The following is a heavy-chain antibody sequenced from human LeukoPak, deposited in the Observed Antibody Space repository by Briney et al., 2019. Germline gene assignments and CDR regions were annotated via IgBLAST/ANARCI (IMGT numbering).Heavy chain of an antibody. J-gene: IGHJ5*02. V-gene: IGHV3-48*01. Sequence: GGSLRLSCAASGFTFSSYSMNWVRQAPGKGLEWVSYTSSSSSTIYYADSVKGRFTISRDNAKNSLYLQMNSLRAEDTAVYYCSLSRGIVVVPAAGNWFDPWGQGTLVTVSS. CDR1: GFTFSSYS. D-gene: IGHD2-2*01. CDR2: TSSSSSTI. CDR3: SLSRGIVVVPAAGNWFDP.